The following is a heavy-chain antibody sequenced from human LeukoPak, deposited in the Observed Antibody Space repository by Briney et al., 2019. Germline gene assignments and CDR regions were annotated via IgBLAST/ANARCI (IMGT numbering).Heavy chain of an antibody. Sequence: GASVKVSCKASGYTFTGYYMHWVRQAPGQGLEWMGWINPNSGGTNHAQKFQGRVTMTRDTSISTAYMELSRLRSDDTAVYYCARGGGWNLAWFDPWGQGTLVTVSS. CDR2: INPNSGGT. CDR3: ARGGGWNLAWFDP. CDR1: GYTFTGYY. V-gene: IGHV1-2*02. J-gene: IGHJ5*02. D-gene: IGHD1-7*01.